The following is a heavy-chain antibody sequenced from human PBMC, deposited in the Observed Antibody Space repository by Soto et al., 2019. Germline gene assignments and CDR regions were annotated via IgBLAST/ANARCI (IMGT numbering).Heavy chain of an antibody. D-gene: IGHD2-15*01. CDR2: ISGSGGST. J-gene: IGHJ6*03. CDR3: AKTVAAPPPDYYYYYMDV. V-gene: IGHV3-23*01. CDR1: GFTFSSYA. Sequence: GGSLRLSCAASGFTFSSYAMSWVRQAPGKGLEWVSAISGSGGSTYYADSVKGRFTISRDNSKNTLYLQMNSLRAEETAVYYCAKTVAAPPPDYYYYYMDVWGKGTTVTVSS.